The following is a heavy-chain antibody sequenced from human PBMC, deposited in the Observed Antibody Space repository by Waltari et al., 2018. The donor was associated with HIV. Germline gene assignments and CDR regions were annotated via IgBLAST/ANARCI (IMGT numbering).Heavy chain of an antibody. J-gene: IGHJ4*02. V-gene: IGHV3-48*03. CDR1: GFTFGNYE. CDR3: ARDGSSYYGLDY. Sequence: EVQVVESGGGLVQPGGSVRLRCAASGFTFGNYEMNWVRQAPGKGLECVSYISSSGSTIYYADSVKGRFTISRDNAKNSLYLQMNSLRAEDTAVYFCARDGSSYYGLDYWGRGTLVTVSS. D-gene: IGHD1-26*01. CDR2: ISSSGSTI.